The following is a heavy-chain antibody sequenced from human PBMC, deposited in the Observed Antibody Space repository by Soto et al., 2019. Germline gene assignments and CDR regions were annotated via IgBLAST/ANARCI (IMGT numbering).Heavy chain of an antibody. CDR3: ARDAFEVAGLDC. CDR1: NYTFIHYG. D-gene: IGHD6-19*01. V-gene: IGHV1-18*01. Sequence: QVQLEQSGPEMRKPGASVKVSCKASNYTFIHYGITWVRQAPGQGLEWLGWVSPYNGDTHYAQNLQDRVAMTTDTSTTTAYLELRSLRSDDTAIYYCARDAFEVAGLDCWGQGTLVTVSS. CDR2: VSPYNGDT. J-gene: IGHJ4*02.